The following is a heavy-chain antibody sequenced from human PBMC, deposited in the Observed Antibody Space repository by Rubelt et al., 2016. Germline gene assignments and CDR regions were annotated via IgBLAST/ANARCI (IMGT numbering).Heavy chain of an antibody. Sequence: SRGGLVQPGGSLRVSCAASGFTFSRYAMNWVRQAPGKGLEWVAAISGSGGSTFYADSVKGRFTISRDNSKNTLYLQMNSLRAEDTALYYCASAGATADSRWYFDLWGRGTLVTVSS. CDR3: ASAGATADSRWYFDL. CDR1: GFTFSRYA. D-gene: IGHD6-13*01. CDR2: ISGSGGST. J-gene: IGHJ2*01. V-gene: IGHV3-23*01.